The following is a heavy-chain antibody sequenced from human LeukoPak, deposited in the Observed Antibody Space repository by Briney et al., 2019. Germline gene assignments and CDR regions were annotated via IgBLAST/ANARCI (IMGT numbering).Heavy chain of an antibody. CDR1: GGSINSYY. CDR3: ARDRGAPIYYGSGTTRYFDY. V-gene: IGHV4-59*01. Sequence: SETLSLTCTVSGGSINSYYWSWIRQPPGKGLEWIGYIYYSESTNYNPSLKSRVTISVDTSKNQFSLKLTSATAADTAMYYCARDRGAPIYYGSGTTRYFDYWGQGTLVTVSS. CDR2: IYYSEST. D-gene: IGHD3-10*01. J-gene: IGHJ4*02.